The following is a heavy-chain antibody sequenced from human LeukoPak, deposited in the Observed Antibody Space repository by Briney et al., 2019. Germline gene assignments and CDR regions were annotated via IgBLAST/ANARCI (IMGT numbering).Heavy chain of an antibody. Sequence: GGSLRLSCAASGFAFNFYAMTWVRQAPVKRLHWVSTINASGGNTYYAESVRGRFTISRDNSKDTLYLQLNSLTAEDTAIYYCAKPISGGLAVSADWFDPWGQGTLVAVSS. CDR1: GFAFNFYA. J-gene: IGHJ5*02. CDR2: INASGGNT. CDR3: AKPISGGLAVSADWFDP. D-gene: IGHD6-19*01. V-gene: IGHV3-23*01.